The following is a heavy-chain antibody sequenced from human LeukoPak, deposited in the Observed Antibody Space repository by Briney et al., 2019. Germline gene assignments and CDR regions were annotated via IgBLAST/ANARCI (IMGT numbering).Heavy chain of an antibody. D-gene: IGHD6-19*01. CDR2: INSDGSST. J-gene: IGHJ4*02. Sequence: PGGSLRLSCAASGFTFSSYWMHWVRRAPGKGLVWVSRINSDGSSTSYADSVKGRFTISRDNAKNTLYLQMNSLRAEDTAVYYCASGTAVAGTGVDYWGQGTLVTVSS. CDR3: ASGTAVAGTGVDY. CDR1: GFTFSSYW. V-gene: IGHV3-74*01.